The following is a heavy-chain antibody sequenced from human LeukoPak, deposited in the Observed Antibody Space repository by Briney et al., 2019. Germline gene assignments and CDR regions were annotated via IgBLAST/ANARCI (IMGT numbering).Heavy chain of an antibody. D-gene: IGHD4-17*01. CDR1: GFTFSSYA. CDR3: AKPRTTTYDAFDI. J-gene: IGHJ3*02. CDR2: IKQDGSQK. Sequence: PGGSLRLSCAASGFTFSSYAMSWVRQAPGKGLEWVANIKQDGSQKYYVDSVKGRFTISRDNAKNSLYLQMNSLRAEDTAVYYCAKPRTTTYDAFDIWGQGTMVTVSS. V-gene: IGHV3-7*01.